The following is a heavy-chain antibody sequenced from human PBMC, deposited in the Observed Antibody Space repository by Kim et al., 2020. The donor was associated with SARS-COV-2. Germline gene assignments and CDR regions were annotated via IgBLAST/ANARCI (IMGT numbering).Heavy chain of an antibody. J-gene: IGHJ4*02. V-gene: IGHV1-3*01. CDR3: ARAGYSSSWYLDY. Sequence: YSQTFQGRVTITRDTSASTAYMELSSLRSEDTAVYYCARAGYSSSWYLDYWGQGTLVTVSS. D-gene: IGHD6-13*01.